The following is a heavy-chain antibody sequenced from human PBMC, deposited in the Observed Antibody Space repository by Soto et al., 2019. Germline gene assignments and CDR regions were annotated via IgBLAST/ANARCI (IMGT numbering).Heavy chain of an antibody. CDR2: FDPEEGET. CDR1: GYTLSEIA. D-gene: IGHD4-17*01. V-gene: IGHV1-24*01. CDR3: ATDTGRGY. Sequence: QVQLVQSGTEVKKPGASVKVSCKVSGYTLSEIAMHWVRQAPGKGFEWMGGFDPEEGETIYAQKLQGRVTMTEDRSTDTAYMELSSLKSDDMAVYFCATDTGRGYWGQGTLITVS. J-gene: IGHJ4*02.